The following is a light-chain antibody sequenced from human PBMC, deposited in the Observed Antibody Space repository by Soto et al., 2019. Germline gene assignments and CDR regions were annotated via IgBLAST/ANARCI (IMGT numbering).Light chain of an antibody. Sequence: EIVMTQSPATLSVSPGERATLSCRASQSVSSNLAWYQQKPGQAPRLLIYGASTMATGIPARFSGSGSGTEFTLTRSSLTSEDFEVYFCQQYNNWPAWTFGQGPKVEIK. V-gene: IGKV3-15*01. J-gene: IGKJ1*01. CDR1: QSVSSN. CDR3: QQYNNWPAWT. CDR2: GAS.